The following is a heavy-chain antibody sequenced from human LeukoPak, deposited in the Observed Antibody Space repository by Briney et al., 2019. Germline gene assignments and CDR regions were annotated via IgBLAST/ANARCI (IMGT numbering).Heavy chain of an antibody. J-gene: IGHJ4*02. CDR3: ARGSSAGASLRHDY. CDR2: IKQDGSEE. Sequence: GGSLRLSCTASGFTFGDYAMSWVRQAPGKGLEWVANIKQDGSEENFVDSVKGRFTISRDNAKKSLYLQMNSLRAEDTAVYYCARGSSAGASLRHDYWGQGTLVTVSS. V-gene: IGHV3-7*01. D-gene: IGHD1-26*01. CDR1: GFTFGDYA.